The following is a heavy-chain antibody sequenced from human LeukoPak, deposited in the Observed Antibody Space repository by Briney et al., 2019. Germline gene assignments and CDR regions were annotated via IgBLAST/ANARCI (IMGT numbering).Heavy chain of an antibody. V-gene: IGHV4-34*01. CDR2: INHSGST. J-gene: IGHJ4*02. CDR3: ARARLIVGALIDWEVRYHFDY. CDR1: GGSFSGYY. D-gene: IGHD1-26*01. Sequence: PSETLSLTCAVYGGSFSGYYWSWIRQPPGKGLEWIGEINHSGSTNYNPSLKSRVTISVDTSKNQFSLKLSSVTAADTAVYYCARARLIVGALIDWEVRYHFDYWGQGTLVTVSS.